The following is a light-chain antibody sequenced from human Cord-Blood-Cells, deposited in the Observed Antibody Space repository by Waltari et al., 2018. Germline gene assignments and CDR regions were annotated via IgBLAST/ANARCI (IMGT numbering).Light chain of an antibody. CDR2: DVS. CDR3: CSYAGSYTV. Sequence: QSALTQPRSVPGSPGQSVTISCTGTSSDVGGYNYVSWYQQHPGKAPIPVIYDVSKRPSGVPDRCSGAKSGNTASLTSSGLHAEDEAEYSCCSYAGSYTVFGGGTKLTVL. CDR1: SSDVGGYNY. J-gene: IGLJ3*02. V-gene: IGLV2-11*01.